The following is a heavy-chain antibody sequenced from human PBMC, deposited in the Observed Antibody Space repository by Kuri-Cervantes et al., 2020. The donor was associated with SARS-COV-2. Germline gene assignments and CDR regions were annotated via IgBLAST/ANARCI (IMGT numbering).Heavy chain of an antibody. J-gene: IGHJ5*02. Sequence: GESLKISCAASGFTFSSYAMHWVRQAPGKGLEWVAVISYDGSNKYYADSVKGRFTISRDNSKNTLYLQMNSLRAEDTAVYYCARERSYYDFWSGYSDNGFDPWGQGTLVTVSS. CDR1: GFTFSSYA. D-gene: IGHD3-3*01. CDR3: ARERSYYDFWSGYSDNGFDP. V-gene: IGHV3-30-3*01. CDR2: ISYDGSNK.